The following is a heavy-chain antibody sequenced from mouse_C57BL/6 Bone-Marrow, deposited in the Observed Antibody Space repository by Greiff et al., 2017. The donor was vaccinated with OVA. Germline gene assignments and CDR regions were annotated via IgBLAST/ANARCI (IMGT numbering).Heavy chain of an antibody. CDR2: IDPSDSET. D-gene: IGHD1-1*01. V-gene: IGHV1-52*01. Sequence: QVQLQQSGAELVRPGSSVKLSCKASGYTFTSYWMHWVKQRPIQGLEWIGNIDPSDSETHYNQKFKDKATLTVDKSSSTAYMQLSSLTSEESAVYYCARFYYGFDYWGQGTTLTVSS. CDR1: GYTFTSYW. J-gene: IGHJ2*01. CDR3: ARFYYGFDY.